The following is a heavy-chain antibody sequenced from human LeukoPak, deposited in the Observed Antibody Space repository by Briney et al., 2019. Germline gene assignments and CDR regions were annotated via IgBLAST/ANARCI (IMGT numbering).Heavy chain of an antibody. CDR1: GVSISTSTYY. Sequence: RPSETLSLTCTVSGVSISTSTYYWAWIRQPPGKGLEWIGSMFYRGSTYYNPSLKSRVTISVDTSKNQFSLKLSFVTASDTAIFYCARQGGWGGAASLIEYWGQGTLVTVSS. V-gene: IGHV4-39*01. CDR3: ARQGGWGGAASLIEY. CDR2: MFYRGST. D-gene: IGHD1-26*01. J-gene: IGHJ4*02.